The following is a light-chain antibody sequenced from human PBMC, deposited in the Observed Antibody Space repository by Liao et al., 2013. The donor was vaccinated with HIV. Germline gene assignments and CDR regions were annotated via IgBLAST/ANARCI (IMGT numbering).Light chain of an antibody. J-gene: IGLJ2*01. CDR1: KLGDKY. V-gene: IGLV3-1*01. CDR2: QDS. Sequence: SYELTQPPSVSVSPGQTASITCSGDKLGDKYACWYQQKPGQSPVLVIYQDSKRPSGIPERFSGSNSGNTATLTISGTQAMDEADYYCQVWDSSSDCAVFGGGTKLTVL. CDR3: QVWDSSSDCAV.